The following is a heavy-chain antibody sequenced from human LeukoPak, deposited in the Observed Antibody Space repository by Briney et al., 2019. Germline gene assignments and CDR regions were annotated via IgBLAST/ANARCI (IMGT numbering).Heavy chain of an antibody. V-gene: IGHV3-64*01. D-gene: IGHD6-19*01. Sequence: PGGSVRLSCADCGFIFSSYAMNWDRQAPGKGLEYVSAISSNGGSTYYANSVKGRFTISRDNSKNTLYLQMGSLRAEDMAVYYCARGAVAHFHPYYYYYMDVWGQGTLVTVSS. CDR1: GFIFSSYA. CDR3: ARGAVAHFHPYYYYYMDV. CDR2: ISSNGGST. J-gene: IGHJ6*03.